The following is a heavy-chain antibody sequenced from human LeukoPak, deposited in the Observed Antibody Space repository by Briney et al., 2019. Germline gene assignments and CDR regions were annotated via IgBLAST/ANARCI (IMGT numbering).Heavy chain of an antibody. CDR3: ATGIQLWLFEY. CDR2: INPRSGGT. Sequence: ASVKVSCKASGYTLSGYYIHWVRQAPGEGLEWMGWINPRSGGTIYAQKFQGRVTMTRDTSISTVYMELSRVRPDDTAVYYCATGIQLWLFEYWGQGTLVTVSS. V-gene: IGHV1-2*02. D-gene: IGHD5-18*01. CDR1: GYTLSGYY. J-gene: IGHJ4*02.